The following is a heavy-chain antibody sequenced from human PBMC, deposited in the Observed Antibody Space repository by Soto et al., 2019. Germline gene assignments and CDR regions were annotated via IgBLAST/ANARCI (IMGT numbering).Heavy chain of an antibody. CDR2: INPSGGRT. J-gene: IGHJ4*02. Sequence: ASVKVSCKASGYTFTTYYTHWVRQALGQGLEWMGIINPSGGRTSYAQGFQGRVTMTRDTSTSTVYMELSSLRSEDTAVYYCARDLIVVVVAATRPFAFDYWGQGTLVTVSS. CDR3: ARDLIVVVVAATRPFAFDY. V-gene: IGHV1-46*03. D-gene: IGHD2-15*01. CDR1: GYTFTTYY.